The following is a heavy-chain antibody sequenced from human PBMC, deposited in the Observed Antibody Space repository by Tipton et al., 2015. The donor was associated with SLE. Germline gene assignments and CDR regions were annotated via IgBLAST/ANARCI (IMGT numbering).Heavy chain of an antibody. CDR1: GFTFDNYA. CDR3: AKDMDYFGSQSTLEY. Sequence: SLRLSCAASGFTFDNYAMHWVRQVPGKGLEWVSGISWGSDDVNYADSVKGRFTISRDNAKNSLYLQMNSLKIEDTALYYCAKDMDYFGSQSTLEYWGQGILVTVSS. V-gene: IGHV3-9*01. D-gene: IGHD3-10*01. J-gene: IGHJ4*02. CDR2: ISWGSDDV.